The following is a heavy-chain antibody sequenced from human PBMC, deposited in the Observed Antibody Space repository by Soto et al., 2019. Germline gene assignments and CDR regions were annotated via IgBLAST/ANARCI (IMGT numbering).Heavy chain of an antibody. CDR1: KFTFSSYG. CDR2: ISYDGSNK. D-gene: IGHD5-12*01. J-gene: IGHJ6*02. V-gene: IGHV3-30*18. Sequence: QVQLVESGGGVVQPGRSLRLSCAASKFTFSSYGMHWVRQAPGKGLEWVAVISYDGSNKYYADSVKGRFTISRDNSKSTLYLQMNSLRAEDTAVYYCAKDRGIVATRFHDMDVWGQGTTVTVSS. CDR3: AKDRGIVATRFHDMDV.